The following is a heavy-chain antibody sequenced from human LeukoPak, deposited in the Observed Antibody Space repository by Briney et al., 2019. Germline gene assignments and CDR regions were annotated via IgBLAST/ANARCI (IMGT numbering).Heavy chain of an antibody. V-gene: IGHV3-23*01. J-gene: IGHJ5*02. Sequence: GGSLRLSCAASGFTFSSYAMSWVRQAPGKGLEWVSAISGSGGSTYYADSVKGRFTISRDNSKNTLYLQMNSLRAEDTAVYYCAKLLLRFWRGPSRGFDPWGQGTLVTVSS. CDR2: ISGSGGST. CDR1: GFTFSSYA. CDR3: AKLLLRFWRGPSRGFDP. D-gene: IGHD3-3*01.